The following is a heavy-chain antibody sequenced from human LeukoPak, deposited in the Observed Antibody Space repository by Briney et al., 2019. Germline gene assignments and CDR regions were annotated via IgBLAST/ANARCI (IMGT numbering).Heavy chain of an antibody. J-gene: IGHJ4*02. CDR2: ISTSTSYI. Sequence: GGSLRLSCAASGFTFSSYSMTWVRQAPGKGLEWVSSISTSTSYIYYADSMKGRFTISRDNAKNSLYLQVNSLRAEDTAVYYCARDSSSWYYFEYWGQGTLVTVSS. CDR3: ARDSSSWYYFEY. V-gene: IGHV3-21*01. D-gene: IGHD6-13*01. CDR1: GFTFSSYS.